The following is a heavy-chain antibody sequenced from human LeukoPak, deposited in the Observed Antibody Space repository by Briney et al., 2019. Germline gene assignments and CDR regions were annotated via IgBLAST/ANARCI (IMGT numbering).Heavy chain of an antibody. CDR1: GFTFSSYA. V-gene: IGHV3-30*04. D-gene: IGHD1-26*01. Sequence: GGSLRLSCAASGFTFSSYAMHWVRQAPGKGLEWVAVISYDGSNKYYADSVKGRFTISRDNSKNTLYLQMNSLRAEDTAVYYCARDPFFVVGATVRPRAFDIWGQGTMVTVSS. CDR2: ISYDGSNK. CDR3: ARDPFFVVGATVRPRAFDI. J-gene: IGHJ3*02.